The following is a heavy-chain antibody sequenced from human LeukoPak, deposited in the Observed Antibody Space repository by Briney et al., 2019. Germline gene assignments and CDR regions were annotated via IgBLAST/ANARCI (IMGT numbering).Heavy chain of an antibody. CDR3: ARQYYYDSSGYYNSYYYYYGMDV. D-gene: IGHD3-22*01. CDR1: GFTFSSYG. Sequence: GRSLRLSCAASGFTFSSYGMHWVRQAPGKGLEWVAVIWYDGSNKYYADSVKGRFTISRDNSKNTLYLQMNSLRAEDTAVYYCARQYYYDSSGYYNSYYYYYGMDVWGQGTTVTVSS. J-gene: IGHJ6*02. CDR2: IWYDGSNK. V-gene: IGHV3-33*01.